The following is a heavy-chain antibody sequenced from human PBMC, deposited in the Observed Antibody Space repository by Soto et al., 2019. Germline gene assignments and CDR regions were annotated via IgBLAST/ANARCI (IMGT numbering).Heavy chain of an antibody. CDR2: IIPIFGTA. Sequence: SVKVSCKASGGTFSSYAISWVRQAPGQGLEWMGGIIPIFGTANYAQKFQGRVTITADESTSTAYMELSSLRSEDTAVYYCARARYYDFWSGYYYFDYWGQGTLVTVS. CDR3: ARARYYDFWSGYYYFDY. CDR1: GGTFSSYA. J-gene: IGHJ4*02. V-gene: IGHV1-69*13. D-gene: IGHD3-3*01.